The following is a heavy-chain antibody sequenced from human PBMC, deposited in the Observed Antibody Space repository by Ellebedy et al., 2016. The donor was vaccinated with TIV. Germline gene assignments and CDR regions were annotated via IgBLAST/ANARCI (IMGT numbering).Heavy chain of an antibody. CDR2: ISDTSI. CDR1: GFVFSSYT. D-gene: IGHD5-24*01. Sequence: PGGSLRPSCAASGFVFSSYTMNWVRQAQGKGLEWVSFISDTSIYYADAVEGRFTISRDNAKNSLYLQMSSPRVEDTAFYYCTKGYGFEYFQSWGQGTLVTVSS. J-gene: IGHJ1*01. V-gene: IGHV3-21*04. CDR3: TKGYGFEYFQS.